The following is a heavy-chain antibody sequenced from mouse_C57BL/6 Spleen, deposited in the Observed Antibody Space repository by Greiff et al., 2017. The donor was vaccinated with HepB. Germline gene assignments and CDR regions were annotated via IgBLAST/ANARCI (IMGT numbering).Heavy chain of an antibody. CDR1: GYTFTSYW. Sequence: QVQLQQPGAELVEPGASVKLSCKASGYTFTSYWMHWVKQRPGQGLEWIGMIHPNSGSTNYNEKFKSKATLTVDKSSSTAYMQLSSLTSEDSAVYYCARGALGPLDVWGTGTTVTVSS. CDR2: IHPNSGST. V-gene: IGHV1-64*01. D-gene: IGHD3-3*01. CDR3: ARGALGPLDV. J-gene: IGHJ1*03.